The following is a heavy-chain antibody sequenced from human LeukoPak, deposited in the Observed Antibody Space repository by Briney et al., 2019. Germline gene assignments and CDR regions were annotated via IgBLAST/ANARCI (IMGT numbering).Heavy chain of an antibody. J-gene: IGHJ4*02. Sequence: SETLSLTCAVYGGSFSGYYWSWIRQPPGKGLEWIGEINHSGSTNYNPSLKSRVTISVDTSKNQFSLKLSSVTAADTAVYYCASRPKYYYGSGSYYTIDYWGQGTLVTVSS. V-gene: IGHV4-34*01. CDR1: GGSFSGYY. CDR2: INHSGST. D-gene: IGHD3-10*01. CDR3: ASRPKYYYGSGSYYTIDY.